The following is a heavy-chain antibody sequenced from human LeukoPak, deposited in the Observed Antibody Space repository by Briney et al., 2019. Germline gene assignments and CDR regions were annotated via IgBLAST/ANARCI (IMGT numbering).Heavy chain of an antibody. Sequence: ASVKVSCKASGYTFTGYYMHWVRQAPGQGLEWMGWINPNSGGTNYAQKFQGRVTMTRGTSISTAYMELSRLRSDDTAVYYCARVRVYYDSSGYYGYWGQGTLVTVSS. CDR2: INPNSGGT. V-gene: IGHV1-2*02. J-gene: IGHJ4*02. D-gene: IGHD3-22*01. CDR3: ARVRVYYDSSGYYGY. CDR1: GYTFTGYY.